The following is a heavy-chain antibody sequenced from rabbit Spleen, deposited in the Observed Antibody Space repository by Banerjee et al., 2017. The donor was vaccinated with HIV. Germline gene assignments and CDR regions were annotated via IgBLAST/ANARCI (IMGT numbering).Heavy chain of an antibody. CDR2: IFTGATGTT. Sequence: QSLEESGGDLVKPGASLTLTCTASGFSFSSSYYMCWVRQAPGKGLEWIGCIFTGATGTTNYATWVNGRFTISKTSSTTVTLQMTSLTAADTATYFCARDPYARSTNNYPFTLWGQGTLVTVS. V-gene: IGHV1S40*01. CDR1: GFSFSSSYY. CDR3: ARDPYARSTNNYPFTL. D-gene: IGHD4-2*01. J-gene: IGHJ4*01.